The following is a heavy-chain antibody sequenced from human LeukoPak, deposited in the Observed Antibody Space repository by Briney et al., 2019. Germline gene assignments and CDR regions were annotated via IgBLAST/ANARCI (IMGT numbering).Heavy chain of an antibody. CDR2: VSHEGTSK. Sequence: PGGSLRLSCAASGYPFSGSDIHWVRQAPGKGLEWVAFVSHEGTSKFYAESVKGRFGISRDNSKSTTYLQMNGLRPDETAVYYCAKTTGGWPRFFDHWGQGTLVAVSS. CDR3: AKTTGGWPRFFDH. D-gene: IGHD6-19*01. J-gene: IGHJ4*02. CDR1: GYPFSGSD. V-gene: IGHV3-30*18.